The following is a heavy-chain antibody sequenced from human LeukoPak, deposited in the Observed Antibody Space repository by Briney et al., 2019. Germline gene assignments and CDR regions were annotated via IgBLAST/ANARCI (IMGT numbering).Heavy chain of an antibody. CDR2: ISDSGGGT. CDR1: GFTFNTYS. CDR3: DGADF. J-gene: IGHJ4*02. Sequence: GGSLRLSCAASGFTFNTYSMNWARQAPGKGLEWVSTISDSGGGTYYADFVKGRFTISRDNSKSTLYLQMNSLRADDTAVYYCDGADFWGQGTLVTVSS. V-gene: IGHV3-23*01.